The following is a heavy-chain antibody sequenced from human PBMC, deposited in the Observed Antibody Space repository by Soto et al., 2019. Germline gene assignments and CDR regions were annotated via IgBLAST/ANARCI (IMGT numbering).Heavy chain of an antibody. CDR3: ARGLYSSSSSGMDV. CDR1: GGSISSGGYY. Sequence: SETLSLTCTVSGGSISSGGYYWSWIRQHPGKGLEWIGYVYYSGSTYYNPSLKSRVTISVDTSKNQFSLKLSSVTAADTAVYYCARGLYSSSSSGMDVWGQGTTVTVSS. J-gene: IGHJ6*02. CDR2: VYYSGST. V-gene: IGHV4-31*03. D-gene: IGHD6-6*01.